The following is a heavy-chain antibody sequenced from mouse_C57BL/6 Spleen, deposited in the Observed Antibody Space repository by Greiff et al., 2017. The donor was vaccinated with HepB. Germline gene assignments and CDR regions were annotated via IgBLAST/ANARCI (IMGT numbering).Heavy chain of an antibody. CDR1: GYTFTDYY. CDR3: AREEGYFDY. CDR2: IYPGSGNT. J-gene: IGHJ2*01. Sequence: VQLQQSGPELVKPGASVKISCKASGYTFTDYYINWVKQRPGQGLAWIGWIYPGSGNTKYNEKLKGKATLTVDTSSSTAYMQLSSLTSEDSAGYFCAREEGYFDYWGQGTTLTVSS. V-gene: IGHV1-84*01.